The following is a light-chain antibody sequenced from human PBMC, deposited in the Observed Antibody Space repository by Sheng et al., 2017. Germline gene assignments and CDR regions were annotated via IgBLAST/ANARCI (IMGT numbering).Light chain of an antibody. J-gene: IGKJ5*01. Sequence: EIVLTQSPATLSLSPGERATLSCSASQNIGSSLAWYQQTPGQAPRLLIYHASHRATGIPGRFSGSGSGTEFTLTISSLEPEDFAVYYCQQRSNWPSITFGQGTRLDIK. CDR2: HAS. CDR3: QQRSNWPSIT. CDR1: QNIGSS. V-gene: IGKV3-11*01.